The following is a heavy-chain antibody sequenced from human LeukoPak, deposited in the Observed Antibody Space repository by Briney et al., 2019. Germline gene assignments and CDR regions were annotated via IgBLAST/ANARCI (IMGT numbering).Heavy chain of an antibody. J-gene: IGHJ6*03. CDR2: IKQDGSEK. CDR1: GFTFSSYW. V-gene: IGHV3-7*01. CDR3: ARDSITGTTWGDYYYYMDV. Sequence: PGGSLRLSCAASGFTFSSYWMSWVRQAPGKGLEWVANIKQDGSEKYYVDSVKGRFTISRDNAKNSLYLQMNSLRAEDTAVYYCARDSITGTTWGDYYYYMDVWGKGTTVTVSS. D-gene: IGHD1-7*01.